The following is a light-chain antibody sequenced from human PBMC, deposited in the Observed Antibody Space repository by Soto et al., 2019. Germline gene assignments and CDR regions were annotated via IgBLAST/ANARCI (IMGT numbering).Light chain of an antibody. J-gene: IGKJ3*01. CDR1: QSISSW. Sequence: DIQMTQSPSTLSASVGDRVTITCRASQSISSWLAWYQQKPGKAPKLLIYKSSSLESGVPSRFSRSGSRTEFTLTISSLQPDDFATYYCQQYNSYPFTFGPGTKVDIK. CDR3: QQYNSYPFT. V-gene: IGKV1-5*03. CDR2: KSS.